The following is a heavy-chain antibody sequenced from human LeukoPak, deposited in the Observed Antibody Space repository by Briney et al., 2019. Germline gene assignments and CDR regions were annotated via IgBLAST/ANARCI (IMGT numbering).Heavy chain of an antibody. CDR2: INHSGST. CDR3: ARVDDYGDYQEYFQH. D-gene: IGHD4-17*01. CDR1: GGSFSGYY. V-gene: IGHV4-34*01. Sequence: PSETLSLTCAVYGGSFSGYYWSWIRQPPGKGLEWIGEINHSGSTNYNPSLKSRVTISVDTSKNQFSLKLSSVTAADTAVYYCARVDDYGDYQEYFQHWGQGTLVTVSS. J-gene: IGHJ1*01.